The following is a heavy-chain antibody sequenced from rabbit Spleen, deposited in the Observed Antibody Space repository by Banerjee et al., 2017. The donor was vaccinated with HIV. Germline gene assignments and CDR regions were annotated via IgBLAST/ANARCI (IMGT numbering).Heavy chain of an antibody. J-gene: IGHJ4*01. CDR3: ARGLGGGDGFHL. V-gene: IGHV1S40*01. Sequence: QSLEESGGDLVKPGASLTLTCKASGFSFSSGYFMCWVRQAPGKGLEWIACIYAGSDATYNASWAKGRFTISKTSSTTVTLQMTTLTAADTATYFCARGLGGGDGFHLWGPGTLVTVS. CDR2: IYAGSDAT. D-gene: IGHD2-1*01. CDR1: GFSFSSGYF.